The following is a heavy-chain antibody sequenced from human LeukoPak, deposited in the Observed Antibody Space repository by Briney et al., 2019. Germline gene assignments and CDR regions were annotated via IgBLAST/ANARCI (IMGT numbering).Heavy chain of an antibody. CDR2: IYISGST. V-gene: IGHV4-61*02. CDR3: ARGAGYSREVNYYYYMDV. CDR1: GGSISSGSYY. J-gene: IGHJ6*03. Sequence: SETLSLTCTVSGGSISSGSYYWSWIRQPAGKGLEWIGRIYISGSTNYNPSLKSRVTISVDTSKNQFSLKLSSVTAADTAVYYCARGAGYSREVNYYYYMDVWGKGTTVTVSS. D-gene: IGHD1-26*01.